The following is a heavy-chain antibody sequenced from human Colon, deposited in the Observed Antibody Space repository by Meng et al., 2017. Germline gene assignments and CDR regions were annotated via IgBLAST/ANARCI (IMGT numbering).Heavy chain of an antibody. V-gene: IGHV6-1*01. Sequence: QTGPGPVKPCRTLSPPCPTSGGRVSRTGAAWNWIRQSPSRGLEWLGRTYYRSKWYNDYAVSVKGRIAINPDTSKNQFFLQLNSVTPEDTAVYYCARDYGTSRPFEYWGQGILVTVSS. D-gene: IGHD1/OR15-1a*01. CDR3: ARDYGTSRPFEY. CDR2: TYYRSKWYN. J-gene: IGHJ4*02. CDR1: GGRVSRTGAA.